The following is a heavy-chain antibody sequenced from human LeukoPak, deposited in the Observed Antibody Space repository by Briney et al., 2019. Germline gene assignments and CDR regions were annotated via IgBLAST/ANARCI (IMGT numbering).Heavy chain of an antibody. CDR3: ASPSGYYDSSGRFDY. CDR2: LIPIFGTA. D-gene: IGHD3-22*01. CDR1: GGTFSSYA. J-gene: IGHJ4*01. V-gene: IGHV1-69*01. Sequence: WASVKVSCKASGGTFSSYAISWVRQAPGQGLEWMGGLIPIFGTANYAQKFQGRVTITADESTSTAYMELSSLRSEDTAVYYCASPSGYYDSSGRFDYWGQGTLVTVSS.